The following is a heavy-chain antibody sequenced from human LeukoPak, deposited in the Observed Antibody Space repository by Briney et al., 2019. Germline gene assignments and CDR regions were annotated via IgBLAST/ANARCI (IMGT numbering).Heavy chain of an antibody. V-gene: IGHV3-7*01. J-gene: IGHJ3*02. Sequence: GRSLRLSCAASGLTFNSHWMSWVRQAPGKGLELVADIKKDGSEQYYMESVKGRFTISRDNAKNSLYLQMNSLRAEDTAVYYCARSVRVPQYMVWGAIGAFDIWGQGTMVTVSS. CDR1: GLTFNSHW. D-gene: IGHD3-10*01. CDR3: ARSVRVPQYMVWGAIGAFDI. CDR2: IKKDGSEQ.